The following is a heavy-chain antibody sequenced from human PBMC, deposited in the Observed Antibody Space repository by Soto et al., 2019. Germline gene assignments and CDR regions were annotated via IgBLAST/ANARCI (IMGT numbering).Heavy chain of an antibody. V-gene: IGHV3-64*02. Sequence: EVQLVESGEGLVQPGGSLRLSCAASGFTFSSYTMHWVRQAPGKGLEYVSVISSDGRTTDYAESVKGRFTISRDNSKKTLYLHVGSLTTEDRAVYYCARDSGSYSLDYWGQGTLVTVSS. CDR3: ARDSGSYSLDY. D-gene: IGHD1-26*01. CDR1: GFTFSSYT. CDR2: ISSDGRTT. J-gene: IGHJ4*02.